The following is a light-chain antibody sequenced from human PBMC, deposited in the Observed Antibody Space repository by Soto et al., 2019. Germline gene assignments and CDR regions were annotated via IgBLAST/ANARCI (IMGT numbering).Light chain of an antibody. Sequence: QSALTQPPSASGTPGQRVTISCSGSNSNIGSKTVDWYQQVAGTAPKLLIYSNNQRPSGVPDRFSGSKSGTSASLAISGLQSEDEADYYCAAWDDSLSGPVFGGGTKLTVL. CDR2: SNN. CDR3: AAWDDSLSGPV. J-gene: IGLJ3*02. V-gene: IGLV1-44*01. CDR1: NSNIGSKT.